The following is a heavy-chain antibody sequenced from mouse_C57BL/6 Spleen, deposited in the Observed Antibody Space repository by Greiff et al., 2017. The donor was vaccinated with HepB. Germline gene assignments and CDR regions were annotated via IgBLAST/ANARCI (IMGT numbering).Heavy chain of an antibody. J-gene: IGHJ1*03. CDR1: GFNIKDYY. CDR2: IDPEDGDT. CDR3: TTRGVDDGYYVDFDV. D-gene: IGHD2-3*01. V-gene: IGHV14-1*01. Sequence: VQLQQSGAELVRPGASVKLSCTASGFNIKDYYMHWVKQRPEQGLAWIGRIDPEDGDTEYAPKFQGKATMTADTSSNTAYLQLSSLTSEDTAVYYCTTRGVDDGYYVDFDVWGTGTTVTVSS.